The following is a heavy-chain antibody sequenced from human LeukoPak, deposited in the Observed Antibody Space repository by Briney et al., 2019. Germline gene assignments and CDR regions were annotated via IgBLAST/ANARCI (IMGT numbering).Heavy chain of an antibody. V-gene: IGHV3-15*01. D-gene: IGHD6-13*01. J-gene: IGHJ4*02. CDR3: AKAQSSSWLIPYFDY. Sequence: GGSLRLSCAASGFTFSSYSMNWVRQAPGKGLEWVGRIKSKTDGGTTDYAAPVKGRFTISRDDSKNTLYLQMSSLRAEDTAVYYCAKAQSSSWLIPYFDYWGQGTLVTVSS. CDR2: IKSKTDGGTT. CDR1: GFTFSSYS.